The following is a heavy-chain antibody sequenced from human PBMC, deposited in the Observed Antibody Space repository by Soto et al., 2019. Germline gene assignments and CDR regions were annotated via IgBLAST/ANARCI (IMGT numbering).Heavy chain of an antibody. V-gene: IGHV3-23*01. Sequence: GGSLRLSCAASGFTFSTYAMTWVRQAPGKGLEWVSGISGSGGNTYYADSVKGRFTISRDNSKNTLYLQMNSLRGEDTAVYYCAKGLVGATTSWFDPWGQGTLVTVSS. CDR3: AKGLVGATTSWFDP. D-gene: IGHD1-26*01. CDR2: ISGSGGNT. CDR1: GFTFSTYA. J-gene: IGHJ5*02.